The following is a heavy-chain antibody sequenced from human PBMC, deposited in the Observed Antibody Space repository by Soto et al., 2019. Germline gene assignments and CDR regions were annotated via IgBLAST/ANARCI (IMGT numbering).Heavy chain of an antibody. CDR3: ARHGGTPDLYFDY. CDR2: INWIGGST. D-gene: IGHD3-16*01. CDR1: GFIFGAHA. V-gene: IGHV3-20*04. Sequence: GGSLRLSSAASGFIFGAHAMSWVRQAPGKGLEWVSAINWIGGSTNYADSMKDRFTISRDNAKNSLYLQMSSLRAEDTALYYCARHGGTPDLYFDYWGQGTPVTVSS. J-gene: IGHJ4*02.